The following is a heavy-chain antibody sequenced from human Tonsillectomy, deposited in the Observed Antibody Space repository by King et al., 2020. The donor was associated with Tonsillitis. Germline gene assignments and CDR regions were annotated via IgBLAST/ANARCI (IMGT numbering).Heavy chain of an antibody. CDR2: INQDGSKR. J-gene: IGHJ4*02. Sequence: VQLVESGGGLVQPGGSLKLSCAASGFTFSSDWMNWVRQAPGKGLEWVANINQDGSKRYYVDSVKGRFTISRDNAENSLYLQMNSLRAEDTAVYYCARDPGDQSSSWYRYDTGFDYWGQGTLVTVSS. V-gene: IGHV3-7*01. CDR3: ARDPGDQSSSWYRYDTGFDY. CDR1: GFTFSSDW. D-gene: IGHD6-13*01.